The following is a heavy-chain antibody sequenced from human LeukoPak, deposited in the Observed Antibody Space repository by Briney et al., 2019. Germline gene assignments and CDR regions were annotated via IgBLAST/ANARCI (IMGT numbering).Heavy chain of an antibody. J-gene: IGHJ6*02. CDR3: ARSAARFYYYYYGMDV. CDR2: INHSGST. V-gene: IGHV4-34*01. Sequence: PSETLSLTCAVYGVSFSGYYWSWIRQPPGKGLEWIGEINHSGSTNYNPSLKSRVTISVDTSKNQFSLKLSSVTAADTAVYYCARSAARFYYYYYGMDVWGQGTTVTVSS. CDR1: GVSFSGYY. D-gene: IGHD6-6*01.